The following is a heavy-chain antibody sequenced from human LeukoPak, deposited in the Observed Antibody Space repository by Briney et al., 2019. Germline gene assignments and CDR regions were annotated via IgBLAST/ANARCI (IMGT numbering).Heavy chain of an antibody. J-gene: IGHJ5*02. CDR1: GFTFDDYA. D-gene: IGHD2-15*01. Sequence: GGSLRLSCAASGFTFDDYAMHWVRQAPGKGLEWVSGISWNSGSIGYADSVKGRFTISRDNAKNSLYLQMNSLRAEDTAVYYCARGFLRGYCSGGSCYPRSWGQGTLVTVSS. CDR3: ARGFLRGYCSGGSCYPRS. CDR2: ISWNSGSI. V-gene: IGHV3-9*01.